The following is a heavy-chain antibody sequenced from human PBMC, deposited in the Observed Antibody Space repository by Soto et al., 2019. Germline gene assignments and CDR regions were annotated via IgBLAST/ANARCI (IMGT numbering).Heavy chain of an antibody. CDR1: GITFSTYS. D-gene: IGHD5-18*01. V-gene: IGHV3-21*01. Sequence: VGSLRVSCAASGITFSTYSMNWLRQAPGKGLEWFSYISSSSGYIYYADSVKGRFTISRDDAKNSLSLQMNSLRAEDTAVYYCARVRSYSYGQGYGMYVWGQGTTVTVS. CDR2: ISSSSGYI. J-gene: IGHJ6*02. CDR3: ARVRSYSYGQGYGMYV.